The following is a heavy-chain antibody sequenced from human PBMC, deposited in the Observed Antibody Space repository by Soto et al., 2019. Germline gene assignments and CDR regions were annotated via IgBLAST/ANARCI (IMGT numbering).Heavy chain of an antibody. CDR1: GFDFNRYS. V-gene: IGHV3-48*04. J-gene: IGHJ4*02. D-gene: IGHD4-17*01. CDR3: AKRGTTVTTSLWY. Sequence: EVQLVESGGGLVQPGGSLRLSCVASGFDFNRYSMNWVRQAPGKGLEWISYINSGSTSVFYADSVRGRFTISRDNAKNSLYLQMNSLRADDTAVYYCAKRGTTVTTSLWYWGQGTLVTVSS. CDR2: INSGSTSV.